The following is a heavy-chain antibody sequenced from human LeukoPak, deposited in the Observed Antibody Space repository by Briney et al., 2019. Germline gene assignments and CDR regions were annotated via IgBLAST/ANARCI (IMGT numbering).Heavy chain of an antibody. D-gene: IGHD3-22*01. J-gene: IGHJ4*02. CDR2: IFSGGTT. Sequence: PGGSLRLSSAASGFTATTNYMSWVRQPPGKGLEWVSVIFSGGTTYYADSVKGRFTIPRDNPKNTVYLQMNSLRAEDTAVYYWARERVFNEYYDSSGLWAYWGQGTLVTVSS. V-gene: IGHV3-53*01. CDR3: ARERVFNEYYDSSGLWAY. CDR1: GFTATTNY.